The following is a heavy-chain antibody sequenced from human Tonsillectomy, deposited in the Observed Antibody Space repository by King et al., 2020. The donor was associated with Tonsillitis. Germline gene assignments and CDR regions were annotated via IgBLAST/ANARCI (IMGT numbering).Heavy chain of an antibody. CDR2: IRGKGNNYAT. CDR1: GFFFSDSA. D-gene: IGHD2-2*01. V-gene: IGHV3-73*02. CDR3: TRDPQDTTIVPHANDAFDV. Sequence: VQLVESGGALVQPGGSLTLSCAASGFFFSDSAMHWIRQASGKGLEWVGRIRGKGNNYATEYTASVKGRFTISRDESENMAYLQMNSLKTEDTAVYYCTRDPQDTTIVPHANDAFDVWGQGTMVTVSS. J-gene: IGHJ3*01.